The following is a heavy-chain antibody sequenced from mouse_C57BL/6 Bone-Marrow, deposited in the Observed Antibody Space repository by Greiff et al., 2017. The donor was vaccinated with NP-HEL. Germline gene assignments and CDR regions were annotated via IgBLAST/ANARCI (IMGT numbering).Heavy chain of an antibody. CDR2: IDPENGDT. D-gene: IGHD2-4*01. CDR3: TITFYDYDGR. J-gene: IGHJ3*02. CDR1: GFTIKDDY. Sequence: EVQLQESGAELVRPGASVKLSCTASGFTIKDDYMHWVKQRPEQGLEWIGWIDPENGDTEYASKFQGKATITADTSSNTAYLQLSSLTSEDTAVYYGTITFYDYDGRWGQGTLVTVSA. V-gene: IGHV14-4*01.